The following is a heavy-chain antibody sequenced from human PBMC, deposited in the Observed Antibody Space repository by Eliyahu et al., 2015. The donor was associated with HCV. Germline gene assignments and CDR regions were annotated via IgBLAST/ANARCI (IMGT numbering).Heavy chain of an antibody. CDR1: GXXFGSYA. CDR2: ISGSGGST. J-gene: IGHJ4*02. CDR3: AKDLYDSRGYSNFDY. D-gene: IGHD3-22*01. V-gene: IGHV3-23*01. Sequence: EVQLLESGGCLVQPGGSLRLSCAASGXXFGSYAMSWVRQAPGKGLXWVSGISGSGGSTYYADSVKGRFTISRDNSKNTLYLQMNSLRAEDTAVYYCAKDLYDSRGYSNFDYWGQGTLVTVSS.